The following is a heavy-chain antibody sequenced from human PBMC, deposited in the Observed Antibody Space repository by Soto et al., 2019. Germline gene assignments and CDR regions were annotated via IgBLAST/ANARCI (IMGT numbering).Heavy chain of an antibody. CDR2: IYYSGST. CDR3: ARDTGTGPETNWLDP. J-gene: IGHJ5*02. V-gene: IGHV4-59*01. CDR1: GGPIKTYH. D-gene: IGHD2-8*02. Sequence: EALSLTCTGSGGPIKTYHWSRIRQPPGKCLEWIGYIYYSGSTNYNPSLKSRVTISLDTSKNQFSLKLSSVTAADTAAYYCARDTGTGPETNWLDPWGQGTLVTVSS.